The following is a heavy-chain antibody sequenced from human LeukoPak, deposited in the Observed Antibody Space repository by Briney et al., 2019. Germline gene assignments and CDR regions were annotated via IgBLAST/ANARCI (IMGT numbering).Heavy chain of an antibody. CDR1: GFTFSDYY. CDR3: ARDWVGDGYNYYHYFDC. Sequence: KPGGSLRLSCAASGFTFSDYYISWIRQAPGKGLEWVSYISTSGGTIYYADSVKGRFTISRDNAKNSLYLQMSSPRAEDTAVYYCARDWVGDGYNYYHYFDCWGQGALVTVSS. CDR2: ISTSGGTI. V-gene: IGHV3-11*01. D-gene: IGHD5-24*01. J-gene: IGHJ4*02.